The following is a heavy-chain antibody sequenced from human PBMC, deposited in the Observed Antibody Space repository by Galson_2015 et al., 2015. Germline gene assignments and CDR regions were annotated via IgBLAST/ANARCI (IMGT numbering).Heavy chain of an antibody. V-gene: IGHV3-73*01. CDR2: IRSKADSYAT. CDR3: TASLYYYYYMDA. J-gene: IGHJ6*03. Sequence: SLRLSCAGSGFTFSGSDMHWVRQASGKGLEWVGHIRSKADSYATEYAASVKGRFTVSRDDSKNTAYLQMDSLKTEDTAMYYCTASLYYYYYMDAWGQGTTVTVSS. CDR1: GFTFSGSD.